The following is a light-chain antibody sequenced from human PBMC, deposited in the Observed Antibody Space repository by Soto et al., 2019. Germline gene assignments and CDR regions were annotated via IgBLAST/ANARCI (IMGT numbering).Light chain of an antibody. J-gene: IGKJ3*01. CDR3: QQYYNTPFT. CDR2: WAS. CDR1: QSVFYSPNNKDY. Sequence: DIVMTPSPDSLSVSLGEKATINCKSSQSVFYSPNNKDYLAWYQQKPGQPPKLLIYWASTRESGVPDRFSASGSGTDFTLTISSLQAGDVAVYYCQQYYNTPFTFGPGTRVEIK. V-gene: IGKV4-1*01.